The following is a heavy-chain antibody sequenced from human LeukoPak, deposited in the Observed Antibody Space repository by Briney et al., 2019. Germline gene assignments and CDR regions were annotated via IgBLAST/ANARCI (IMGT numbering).Heavy chain of an antibody. CDR2: IYSGGST. J-gene: IGHJ4*02. D-gene: IGHD3-22*01. Sequence: PGGSLRLSCAASEFSVGSNYMTWVRQAPGKGLEWVSLIYSGGSTYYADSVKGRFTISRDNSKNTLYLQMNSLRAEDTAVYYCARALHDSSGYYFDYWGQGTLVTVSS. CDR3: ARALHDSSGYYFDY. CDR1: EFSVGSNY. V-gene: IGHV3-66*01.